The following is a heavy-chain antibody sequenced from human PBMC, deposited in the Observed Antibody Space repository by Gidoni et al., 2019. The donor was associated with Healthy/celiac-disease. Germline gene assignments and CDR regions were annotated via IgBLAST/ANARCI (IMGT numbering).Heavy chain of an antibody. CDR3: ARGGFGELLIDY. D-gene: IGHD3-10*01. CDR2: ISYDGSNK. J-gene: IGHJ4*02. Sequence: QVQLVESGGGVVQPGRSLRLSCAASGFTFRSYAMHWVRQAPGKGLEWVAVISYDGSNKYYADSVKGRFTISRDNSKNTLYLQMNSLRAEDTAVYYCARGGFGELLIDYWGQGTLVTVSS. CDR1: GFTFRSYA. V-gene: IGHV3-30-3*01.